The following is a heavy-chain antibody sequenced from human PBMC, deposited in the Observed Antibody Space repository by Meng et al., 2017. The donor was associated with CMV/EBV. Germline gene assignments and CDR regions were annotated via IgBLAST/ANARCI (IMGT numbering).Heavy chain of an antibody. D-gene: IGHD6-13*01. CDR2: IYYRGST. CDR3: ARDGYGALGFDF. Sequence: SETLSLTCTVSGGSISSISFYWVWIRQTPGKGLEWIVSIYYRGSTFYNSSLKSRVTMSVDTSKNQFSLKLSSVTAAATAVYYCARDGYGALGFDFWGQGTLVTVSS. V-gene: IGHV4-39*07. CDR1: GGSISSISFY. J-gene: IGHJ4*02.